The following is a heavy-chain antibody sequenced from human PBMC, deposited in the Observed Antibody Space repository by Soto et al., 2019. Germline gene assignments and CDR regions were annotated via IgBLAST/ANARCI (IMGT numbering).Heavy chain of an antibody. D-gene: IGHD3-10*01. CDR3: VWHGWLGVSDV. Sequence: EVQLVESGGGLVQPGGSLRLSCAASGFTFSTYWMSWVRQAPGKGLESVANIKQDGSEKYYVDSVKGRFTISRDHAKNSLYLQMSCWRAEDTAVYYCVWHGWLGVSDVWPQATTVTGSS. CDR1: GFTFSTYW. J-gene: IGHJ6*01. V-gene: IGHV3-7*04. CDR2: IKQDGSEK.